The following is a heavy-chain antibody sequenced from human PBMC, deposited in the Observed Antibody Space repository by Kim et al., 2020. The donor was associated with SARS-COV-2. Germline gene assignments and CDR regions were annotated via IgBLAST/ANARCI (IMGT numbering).Heavy chain of an antibody. J-gene: IGHJ4*02. CDR3: ARDFNRNFKY. V-gene: IGHV3-48*02. Sequence: GGPLRLSCVDSGVIFSTYSMHWVRQAPRKGLEWISYSSSNSGTIYYADSVKGRFTISRDNAKNSLYLQMNSLRDEDTAVNYCARDFNRNFKYWGQGPLVAFSS. CDR2: SSSNSGTI. CDR1: GVIFSTYS.